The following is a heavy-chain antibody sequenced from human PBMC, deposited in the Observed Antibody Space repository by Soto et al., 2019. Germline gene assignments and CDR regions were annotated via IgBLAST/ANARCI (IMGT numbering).Heavy chain of an antibody. CDR2: ISGNTAYI. CDR1: GFIFSSYA. D-gene: IGHD3-16*02. V-gene: IGHV3-23*01. J-gene: IGHJ4*02. CDR3: AKTITFGGVIVKGEFDC. Sequence: EVQLLESGGGLVQPGGSLRFSCAASGFIFSSYAMSWVRQAPGKGLEWVSGISGNTAYIYYADSVKGRFTISRDNSKKTLYLQMNSLRTEDTAVYYCAKTITFGGVIVKGEFDCWGQGTLVTVSS.